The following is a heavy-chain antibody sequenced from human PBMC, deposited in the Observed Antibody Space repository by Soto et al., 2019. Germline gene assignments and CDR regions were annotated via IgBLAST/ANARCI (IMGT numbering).Heavy chain of an antibody. CDR3: AKYPEYSVYDGTYFEY. J-gene: IGHJ4*02. CDR1: GFTFSSHA. V-gene: IGHV3-23*01. CDR2: ISGTGGTT. Sequence: LRLSCAASGFTFSSHAMSWVRQAPGKGLEWVSGISGTGGTTYYADSVKGRFTISRDNSKNTLYLQMNNLRAEDTALYYCAKYPEYSVYDGTYFEYWGQGTLVTVSS. D-gene: IGHD5-12*01.